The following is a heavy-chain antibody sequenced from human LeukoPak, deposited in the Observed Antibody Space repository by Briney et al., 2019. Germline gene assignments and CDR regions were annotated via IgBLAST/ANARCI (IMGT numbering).Heavy chain of an antibody. Sequence: GGSLRLSCAASGFTFSSYAMSWVRQAPGKGLEWVSYISGSSSSRYYADSVKGRFTISRDNAKNSLYLQMNSLRVDDTAVYYCARSGAFNAHNCWGQGTLVTASS. CDR1: GFTFSSYA. J-gene: IGHJ4*02. CDR2: ISGSSSSR. CDR3: ARSGAFNAHNC. D-gene: IGHD3-16*01. V-gene: IGHV3-48*01.